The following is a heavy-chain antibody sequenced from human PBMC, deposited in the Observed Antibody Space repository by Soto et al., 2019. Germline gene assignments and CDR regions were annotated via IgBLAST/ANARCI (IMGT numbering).Heavy chain of an antibody. CDR3: ARDLGSGYEPGDY. D-gene: IGHD5-12*01. J-gene: IGHJ4*02. Sequence: QVQLVQSGAEVKKPGSSVTVSCKASGDPFSGYSISWVRQAPGQGLEWMGGIIPLFGSTNYAQRFQDRVTITADKSTNTVYMELSGLESEDSAVYYCARDLGSGYEPGDYWGLGTLVTVSS. V-gene: IGHV1-69*14. CDR1: GDPFSGYS. CDR2: IIPLFGST.